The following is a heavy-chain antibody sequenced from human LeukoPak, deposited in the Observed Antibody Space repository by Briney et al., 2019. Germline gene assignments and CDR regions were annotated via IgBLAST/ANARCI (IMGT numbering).Heavy chain of an antibody. CDR1: GFSLRTRGVG. Sequence: VSGPTLLKPTPTLTLTCTFSGFSLRTRGVGVGWIRQPPGKALEWLSLIYWDDDKRYSPSLRSRLTITKDTSKNQVVLTMTNMDPVDTATYYCAHRRVLRGVFWFDPWGQGTLVTVSS. CDR3: AHRRVLRGVFWFDP. J-gene: IGHJ5*02. D-gene: IGHD3-10*01. V-gene: IGHV2-5*02. CDR2: IYWDDDK.